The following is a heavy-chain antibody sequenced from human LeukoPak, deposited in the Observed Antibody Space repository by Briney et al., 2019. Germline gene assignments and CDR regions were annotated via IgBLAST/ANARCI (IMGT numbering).Heavy chain of an antibody. CDR1: GGTFSSYP. V-gene: IGHV1-69*13. Sequence: SVKVSCKASGGTFSSYPFTWVRQAPEQGLEWMGEITPIFGAANYAQAFQGRVTITADESTSTVFMELSSLRSDDTAFYYCARNSRVASTSGLNYWGQGTLVTVSS. CDR3: ARNSRVASTSGLNY. D-gene: IGHD4-23*01. J-gene: IGHJ4*02. CDR2: ITPIFGAA.